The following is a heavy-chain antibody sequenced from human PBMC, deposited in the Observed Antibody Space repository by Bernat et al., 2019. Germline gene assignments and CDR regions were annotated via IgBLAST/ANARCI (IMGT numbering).Heavy chain of an antibody. D-gene: IGHD6-13*01. Sequence: EVQLLESGEGLVQPGGSLRLSCAASGFTFSSYAMTWVRQAPGKGLEWVSTISGSGDTTYYADSVKGRFTISRDNSKNTLYLQMNSLRAEDTAVYYCAKKYRGSSGWYAELLDYWGQGTLVTVSS. CDR1: GFTFSSYA. J-gene: IGHJ4*02. V-gene: IGHV3-23*01. CDR2: ISGSGDTT. CDR3: AKKYRGSSGWYAELLDY.